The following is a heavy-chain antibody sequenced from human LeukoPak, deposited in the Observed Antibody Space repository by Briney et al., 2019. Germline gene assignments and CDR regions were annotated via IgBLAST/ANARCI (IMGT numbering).Heavy chain of an antibody. J-gene: IGHJ4*02. V-gene: IGHV4-39*01. D-gene: IGHD6-19*01. CDR3: VTALTRDSSGWYVIDY. Sequence: PSETLSLTCTVSGGPTSTSSTHWGWVRQPPGKGLEWIGSIYYSGSTYYSPSLKSRVTISADTSKNQFSLWLTSVTAADTAVYYCVTALTRDSSGWYVIDYWGQGTLVTVSS. CDR2: IYYSGST. CDR1: GGPTSTSSTH.